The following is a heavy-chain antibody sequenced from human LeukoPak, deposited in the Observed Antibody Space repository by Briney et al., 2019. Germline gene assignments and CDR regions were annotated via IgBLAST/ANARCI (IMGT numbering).Heavy chain of an antibody. V-gene: IGHV7-4-1*02. Sequence: ASVKVSCKASGYTFTSYAMNWVRQAPGQGLEWMGWINTNTGDPTYAQGFTGRFVFSLDTSVSTAYLQISSLKAEDTAVYYCARDRVGLIRAPSNWFDPWGQGTLVTASS. CDR3: ARDRVGLIRAPSNWFDP. CDR1: GYTFTSYA. J-gene: IGHJ5*02. D-gene: IGHD2/OR15-2a*01. CDR2: INTNTGDP.